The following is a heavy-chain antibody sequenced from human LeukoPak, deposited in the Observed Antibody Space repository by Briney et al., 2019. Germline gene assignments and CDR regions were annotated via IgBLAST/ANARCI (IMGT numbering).Heavy chain of an antibody. Sequence: SETLSLTCAVSGYSISSGYYWGWIRQPPGKGLEWIGSIYYSGSTYYNPSLKSRVTISVDTSKNQFSLKLSSVTAADTAVYYCARHSARLCSGGSCYYDYWGQGTLFTVSS. CDR3: ARHSARLCSGGSCYYDY. D-gene: IGHD2-15*01. V-gene: IGHV4-38-2*01. CDR2: IYYSGST. CDR1: GYSISSGYY. J-gene: IGHJ4*02.